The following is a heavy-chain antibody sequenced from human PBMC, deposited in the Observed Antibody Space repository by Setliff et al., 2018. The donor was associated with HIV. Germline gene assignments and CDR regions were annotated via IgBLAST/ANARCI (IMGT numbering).Heavy chain of an antibody. J-gene: IGHJ3*02. CDR3: ARYALAVPGYHNAFDI. D-gene: IGHD6-19*01. V-gene: IGHV3-11*04. CDR2: ISSTSSNI. Sequence: GGSLRLSCAASGFTFSDYYMSWIRQAPGKGLEWVSYISSTSSNIYYVDSVEGRFTISRDNADNSLYLQMNSLRAEDTAVYYCARYALAVPGYHNAFDIWGQGTMVTVSS. CDR1: GFTFSDYY.